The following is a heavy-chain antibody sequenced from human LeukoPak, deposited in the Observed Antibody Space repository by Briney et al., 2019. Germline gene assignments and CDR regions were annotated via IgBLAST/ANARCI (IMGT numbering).Heavy chain of an antibody. CDR2: INPNSGGT. V-gene: IGHV1-2*02. CDR1: GYTFTGYY. D-gene: IGHD3-22*01. CDR3: EVTGDSSGYLDY. J-gene: IGHJ4*02. Sequence: GASVKVSCKASGYTFTGYYMHWVRQAPGQGLEWMGWINPNSGGTNYAQKFQGRVTMTRDTSISTAYMELSRLRSDDTAGYYCEVTGDSSGYLDYWGQGTLVTVSS.